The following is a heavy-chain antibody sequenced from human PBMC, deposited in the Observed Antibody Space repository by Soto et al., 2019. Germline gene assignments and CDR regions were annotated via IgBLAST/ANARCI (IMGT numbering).Heavy chain of an antibody. CDR2: IYYSGST. J-gene: IGHJ5*02. V-gene: IGHV4-59*01. CDR3: ARDAAETDWFDP. CDR1: GGSISSYY. D-gene: IGHD6-25*01. Sequence: SLTCTVSGGSISSYYWSWIRQPPGKGLEWIGYIYYSGSTNYNPSLKSRVTISVDTSKNQFSLKLSSVTAADTAVYYCARDAAETDWFDPWGQGTLVTVSS.